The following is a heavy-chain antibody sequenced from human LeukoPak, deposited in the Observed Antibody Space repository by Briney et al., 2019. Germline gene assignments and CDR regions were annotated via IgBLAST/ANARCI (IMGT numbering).Heavy chain of an antibody. CDR3: AKGLVNDWSALEY. D-gene: IGHD3-9*01. CDR2: ISGSGGTT. V-gene: IGHV3-23*01. CDR1: GFAFSSYA. J-gene: IGHJ4*02. Sequence: PGGSLRLSCAASGFAFSSYAMTWVRQAPGKGLEWVSAISGSGGTTYSADSVRGRFTISRDNSKTTLYLQMNSLRAEDTAIYYCAKGLVNDWSALEYWGQGTLVTVSS.